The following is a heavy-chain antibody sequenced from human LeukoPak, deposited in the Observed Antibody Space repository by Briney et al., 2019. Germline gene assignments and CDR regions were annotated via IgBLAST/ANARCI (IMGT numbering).Heavy chain of an antibody. CDR1: GGSFSGYY. Sequence: SETLSLTCAVYGGSFSGYYWSWIRHPPGKGLEWIGEINHSGSTNYNPSLKSRVTISVDTSKNQFSMKLSSVTAADTAVYYCARGSIAVAGRIDYWGQGTLVTVSS. J-gene: IGHJ4*02. D-gene: IGHD6-19*01. V-gene: IGHV4-34*01. CDR2: INHSGST. CDR3: ARGSIAVAGRIDY.